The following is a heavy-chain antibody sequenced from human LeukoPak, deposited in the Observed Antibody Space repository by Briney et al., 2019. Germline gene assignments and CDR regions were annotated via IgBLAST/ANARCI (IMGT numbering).Heavy chain of an antibody. D-gene: IGHD6-19*01. CDR1: GFTFSTYW. V-gene: IGHV3-7*01. J-gene: IGHJ5*02. Sequence: GGSLRLACAASGFTFSTYWMSWARQAPGKGLEWVAKMNQDGSAISHVDSVKGRFTISRDNAKNSLYLQMNSLRAEDTAVYYCASADSGRNSFAPWGQGTLVIVSS. CDR2: MNQDGSAI. CDR3: ASADSGRNSFAP.